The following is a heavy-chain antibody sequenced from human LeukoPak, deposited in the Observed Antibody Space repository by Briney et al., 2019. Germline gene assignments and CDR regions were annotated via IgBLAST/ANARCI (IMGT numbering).Heavy chain of an antibody. D-gene: IGHD3-16*02. J-gene: IGHJ6*02. CDR2: IKQDGSEK. CDR3: ASSRLSSSMDV. Sequence: GGSLRLSCAASGFTFSSYWMSWDRQAPGKGLEWVANIKQDGSEKYYVDSVKGRFTISRDNAKNSLYLQMNSLRAEDTAVYYCASSRLSSSMDVWGQGTTVTVSS. CDR1: GFTFSSYW. V-gene: IGHV3-7*01.